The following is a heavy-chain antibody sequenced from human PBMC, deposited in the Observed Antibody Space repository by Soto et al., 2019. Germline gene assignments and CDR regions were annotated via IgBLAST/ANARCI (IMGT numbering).Heavy chain of an antibody. J-gene: IGHJ6*02. CDR3: AKVTKRPAAGRYEYYKYGMDV. V-gene: IGHV3-23*01. D-gene: IGHD6-13*01. Sequence: LRLSCAAAGFAFSTYAMTWVRQAPGKGLEWVSVISGSGGSSYYAASVKGRFTISRDNSKNTLFLQMNGLRAEDTAVYYCAKVTKRPAAGRYEYYKYGMDVWGQGTTVTVSS. CDR1: GFAFSTYA. CDR2: ISGSGGSS.